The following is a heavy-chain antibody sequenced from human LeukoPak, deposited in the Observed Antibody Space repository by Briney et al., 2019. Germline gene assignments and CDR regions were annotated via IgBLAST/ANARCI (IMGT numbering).Heavy chain of an antibody. D-gene: IGHD6-13*01. CDR2: ISSSSSYI. CDR3: AREKAAAATPYYYYGMDV. Sequence: GGSLRLSCAASGFTFSSYSMNWVRQAPGKGLEWVSSISSSSSYICYADSVKGRFTISRDNAKNSLYLQMNSLRAEDTAVYYCAREKAAAATPYYYYGMDVWGKGTTVTVSS. CDR1: GFTFSSYS. V-gene: IGHV3-21*01. J-gene: IGHJ6*04.